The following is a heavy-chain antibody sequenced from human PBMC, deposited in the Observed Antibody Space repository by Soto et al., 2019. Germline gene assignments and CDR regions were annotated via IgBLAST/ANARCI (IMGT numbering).Heavy chain of an antibody. CDR1: GDSISRSYW. CDR3: TSKFGQLLADAFDI. J-gene: IGHJ3*02. Sequence: QVQLQESGPGLVKPSGTLSLTCAVSGDSISRSYWWSWVRQLPGKGLGWIGEIYHSGSTIYNPSLQIRVTLSVDKYKNEFSLKMSSVTDADTAVYYCTSKFGQLLADAFDIWGQGTMVTVSS. CDR2: IYHSGST. V-gene: IGHV4-4*02. D-gene: IGHD3-10*01.